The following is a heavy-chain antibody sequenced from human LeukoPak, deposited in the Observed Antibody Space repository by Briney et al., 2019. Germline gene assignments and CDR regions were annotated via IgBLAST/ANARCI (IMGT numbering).Heavy chain of an antibody. Sequence: SETLSLTCTVSGGSISSYYWSWIRQPPGKGLEWIGYIYYSGSTNYNPSLKSRVTMSVDTSKNQFSLKLSSVTAADTAVYYCARRGSWSYYYAMDVWGQGTTVAVSS. V-gene: IGHV4-59*12. D-gene: IGHD6-13*01. CDR3: ARRGSWSYYYAMDV. CDR1: GGSISSYY. J-gene: IGHJ6*02. CDR2: IYYSGST.